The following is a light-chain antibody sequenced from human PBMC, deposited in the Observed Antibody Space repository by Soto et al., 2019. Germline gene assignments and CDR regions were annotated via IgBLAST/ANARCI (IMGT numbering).Light chain of an antibody. J-gene: IGKJ1*01. Sequence: EIVLTQSPGTLSLSPGERATLSCRASQSVSSSYLAWYQQKPGQAPRLLIYGASSRATGIPDRFSGSGSGADFTLTISRLEPEDFAVYYCQQYDTSRTFGQGTK. CDR3: QQYDTSRT. CDR2: GAS. CDR1: QSVSSSY. V-gene: IGKV3-20*01.